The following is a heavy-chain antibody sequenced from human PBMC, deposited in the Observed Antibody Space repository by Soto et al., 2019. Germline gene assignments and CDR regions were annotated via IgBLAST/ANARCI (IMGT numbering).Heavy chain of an antibody. Sequence: QVQLVQSGAEVKKPGSSVRVSCTASGDTFNFYTISWVRQVPGQGPEWMGRIIPMLGMSTYAQKFQGRVTMIADKSTSTVYMNLSGPTSEDTAVYYCATNYGSRSTHFDYWGQGTLVTVSS. V-gene: IGHV1-69*02. J-gene: IGHJ4*02. CDR1: GDTFNFYT. D-gene: IGHD3-10*01. CDR2: IIPMLGMS. CDR3: ATNYGSRSTHFDY.